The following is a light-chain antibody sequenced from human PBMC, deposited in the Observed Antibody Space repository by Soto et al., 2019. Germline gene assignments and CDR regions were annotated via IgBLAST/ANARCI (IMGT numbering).Light chain of an antibody. CDR2: EGT. CDR3: CSYASHGKVL. J-gene: IGLJ2*01. Sequence: QSALTQPASVSKSPGQSITISCTGTSSDVGSYNLVSWYQQHPGKAPKLMIYEGTKRPSGVSNRFSGSKSGNTASLTVSGLQAEDEADYYCCSYASHGKVLFGGGTKLTVL. V-gene: IGLV2-23*01. CDR1: SSDVGSYNL.